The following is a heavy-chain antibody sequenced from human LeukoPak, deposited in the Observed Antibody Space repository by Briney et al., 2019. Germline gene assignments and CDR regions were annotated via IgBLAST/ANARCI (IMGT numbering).Heavy chain of an antibody. V-gene: IGHV1-18*01. CDR1: LYTFTSYG. Sequence: GASVKDSCMACLYTFTSYGISWVRQAPGQGVEWMGWISAYNGNTNYVQKLKGRVNMTTHTSTSTAYMELRSLRSDGTAVYYCATLTTVVTPGLPDYWGQGTLVTVSS. CDR2: ISAYNGNT. CDR3: ATLTTVVTPGLPDY. D-gene: IGHD4-23*01. J-gene: IGHJ4*02.